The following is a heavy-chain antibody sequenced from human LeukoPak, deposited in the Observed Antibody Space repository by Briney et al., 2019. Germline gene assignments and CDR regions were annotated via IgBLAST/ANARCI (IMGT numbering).Heavy chain of an antibody. J-gene: IGHJ4*02. CDR3: ATFCVYDLLECFDY. Sequence: GASVKVSRKVSGDNLSELTVHWVRQALGKGVEWIGGFDPEEGERLYAQKFEGRVTMTEDTSTDTAYMQLTSLRSEDTAVYYCATFCVYDLLECFDYWGQGTLVTVSS. CDR2: FDPEEGER. D-gene: IGHD5/OR15-5a*01. CDR1: GDNLSELT. V-gene: IGHV1-24*01.